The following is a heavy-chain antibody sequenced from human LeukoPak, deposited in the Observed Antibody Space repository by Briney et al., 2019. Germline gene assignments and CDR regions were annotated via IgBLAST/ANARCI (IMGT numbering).Heavy chain of an antibody. CDR1: GFTFDDYA. CDR2: ISWNSGSI. V-gene: IGHV3-9*01. CDR3: AKDISGGDCPDY. J-gene: IGHJ4*02. D-gene: IGHD2-21*02. Sequence: PGGSLRLSCAASGFTFDDYAMHWVRQAPGKGLEWVSGISWNSGSIGYADSVKGRFTISRDNAKNSLYLQMNSLRAEDTAVYYCAKDISGGDCPDYWGQGTLVTVSS.